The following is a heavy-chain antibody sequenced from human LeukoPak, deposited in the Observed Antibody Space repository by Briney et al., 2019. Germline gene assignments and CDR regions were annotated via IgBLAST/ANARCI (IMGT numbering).Heavy chain of an antibody. D-gene: IGHD3-3*01. Sequence: HPGGSLRLSCAASGFTFSSYAMSWVRQAPGKGLEWVSAISGSGGSTYYADSVKGRFTISRDNSKNTLYLQMNSLRAEDTAVYYCAKDRSDYDFWSGPNWFDHWGQGTLVTVSS. V-gene: IGHV3-23*01. CDR3: AKDRSDYDFWSGPNWFDH. J-gene: IGHJ5*02. CDR2: ISGSGGST. CDR1: GFTFSSYA.